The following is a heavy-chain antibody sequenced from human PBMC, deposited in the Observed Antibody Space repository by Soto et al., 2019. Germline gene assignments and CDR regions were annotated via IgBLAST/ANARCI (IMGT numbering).Heavy chain of an antibody. CDR1: GYTFTSYG. D-gene: IGHD3-3*01. Sequence: GASVKVSCKASGYTFTSYGISCVRQAPGQRLEWMGWISAYNGNTNYAQKLQGRVTMTTDTSTSTAYMELRSLRSDDTAVYYCARDAAGERELPYYDFWSGYYLGAVNAFDIWGQGTMVTV. J-gene: IGHJ3*02. V-gene: IGHV1-18*01. CDR3: ARDAAGERELPYYDFWSGYYLGAVNAFDI. CDR2: ISAYNGNT.